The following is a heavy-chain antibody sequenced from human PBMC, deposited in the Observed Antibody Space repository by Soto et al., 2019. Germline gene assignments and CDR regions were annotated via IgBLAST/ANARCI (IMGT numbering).Heavy chain of an antibody. J-gene: IGHJ3*02. CDR3: ARSRRDGYVNDAFDI. V-gene: IGHV3-74*02. Sequence: EVQLLESGGGLVQPGGSLRLSCAASGFTFSSYWMHWVRQAPGKGLVWVSRINSDGSSTSYADSVKGRFTISRDNAKNTLYLQMNSLRAEDTAVYYCARSRRDGYVNDAFDIWGQGTMVTVSS. CDR2: INSDGSST. D-gene: IGHD5-12*01. CDR1: GFTFSSYW.